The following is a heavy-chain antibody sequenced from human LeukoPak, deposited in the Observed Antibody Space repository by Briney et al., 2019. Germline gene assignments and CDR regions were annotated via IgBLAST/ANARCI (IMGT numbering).Heavy chain of an antibody. CDR1: EMSFSAYY. CDR3: ARGFPPGSGSRGSHAFDV. Sequence: SETLSLTCAVSEMSFSAYYXXXXRXSPGKGXXXXXXXXYGGSXKYTPSLEGRGTXXXXTSKNQFSLKLTSVTAADTAVYYCARGFPPGSGSRGSHAFDVWGQGTMVTVSS. CDR2: XXYGGSX. J-gene: IGHJ3*01. D-gene: IGHD6-19*01. V-gene: IGHV4-34*01.